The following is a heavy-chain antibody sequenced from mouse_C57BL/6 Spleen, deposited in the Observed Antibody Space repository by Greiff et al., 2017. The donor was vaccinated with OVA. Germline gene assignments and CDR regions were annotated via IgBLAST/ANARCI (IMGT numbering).Heavy chain of an antibody. CDR2: INPNNGGT. D-gene: IGHD2-3*01. J-gene: IGHJ4*01. Sequence: VQLQQSGPELVKPGASVKMSCKASGYTFTDYNMHWVKQSHGKSLEWIGYINPNNGGTSYNQKFKGKATLTVNKSSSTAYMELRSLTSEDSAVYYCARSGDGWSYAMDYWGQGTSVTVSS. CDR1: GYTFTDYN. CDR3: ARSGDGWSYAMDY. V-gene: IGHV1-22*01.